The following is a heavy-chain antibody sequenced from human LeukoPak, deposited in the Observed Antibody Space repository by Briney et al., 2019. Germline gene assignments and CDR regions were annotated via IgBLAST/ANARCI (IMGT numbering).Heavy chain of an antibody. CDR3: VRGWSGYYAVDY. D-gene: IGHD3-3*01. Sequence: GGSLRLSCAASGFTFSSYSMNWVRQAPGKGLEWVSSISSSSSYIYYADSVKGRSTISRDNAKNSLYLQMNSLRAEDTAVYYCVRGWSGYYAVDYWGQGTLVTVSS. CDR2: ISSSSSYI. V-gene: IGHV3-21*01. CDR1: GFTFSSYS. J-gene: IGHJ4*02.